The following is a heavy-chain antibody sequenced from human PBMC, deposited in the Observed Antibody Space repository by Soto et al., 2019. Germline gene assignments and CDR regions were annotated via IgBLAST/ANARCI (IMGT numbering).Heavy chain of an antibody. V-gene: IGHV3-21*01. J-gene: IGHJ3*02. Sequence: GGSLRLSCAASGFTFSSYSMNWVRQAPGKGLEWVSSISSSSSYIYYADSVKGRFTISRDNAKNSLYLQMNSLRAEDTAVYYCARDTNPIRFLEWSHTDGAFDIWGQGTMVTVSS. CDR2: ISSSSSYI. D-gene: IGHD3-3*01. CDR3: ARDTNPIRFLEWSHTDGAFDI. CDR1: GFTFSSYS.